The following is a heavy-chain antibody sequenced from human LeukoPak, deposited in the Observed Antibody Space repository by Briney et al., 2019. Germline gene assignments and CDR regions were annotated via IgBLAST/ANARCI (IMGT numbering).Heavy chain of an antibody. V-gene: IGHV1-18*01. CDR2: ISAYNGNT. Sequence: ASVKVSCKASGYTFTSYGISWVRQAPGQGLEWMGWISAYNGNTSYAQKLQGRVTMTTDISTSTAYMELRSLRSDDTAVYYCARAPPDYYGSSGYYYNEDYWGQGTLVTVSS. D-gene: IGHD3-22*01. CDR3: ARAPPDYYGSSGYYYNEDY. J-gene: IGHJ4*02. CDR1: GYTFTSYG.